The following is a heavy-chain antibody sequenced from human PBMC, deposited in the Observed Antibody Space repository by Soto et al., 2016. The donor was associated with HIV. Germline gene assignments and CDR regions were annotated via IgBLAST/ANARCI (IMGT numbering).Heavy chain of an antibody. CDR1: EFTFRTYS. CDR3: ARARNYSSSYQDV. CDR2: ISRSSTYI. D-gene: IGHD6-13*01. Sequence: EVQLVESGGGLVKPGESLRLSCTDSEFTFRTYSMNWVRQAPGKGLEWVSSISRSSTYIYYADSVKGRFTISRDNAKNLLYLQMNSLRAEDTAVYYCARARNYSSSYQDVGG. V-gene: IGHV3-21*01. J-gene: IGHJ6*02.